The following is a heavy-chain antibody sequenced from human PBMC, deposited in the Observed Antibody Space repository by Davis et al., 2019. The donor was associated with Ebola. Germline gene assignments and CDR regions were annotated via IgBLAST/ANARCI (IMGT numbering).Heavy chain of an antibody. Sequence: GGSLRLSCAASGFTFDDYAMHWVRQAPGKGLEWVSLISGDGGSTYYADSVKGRFTISRDNSKNSLYLQMNSLRTEDTASYYCAKGDILTGYYNFYYYGMDVWGQGTTVTVSS. V-gene: IGHV3-43*02. CDR2: ISGDGGST. CDR1: GFTFDDYA. D-gene: IGHD3-9*01. J-gene: IGHJ6*02. CDR3: AKGDILTGYYNFYYYGMDV.